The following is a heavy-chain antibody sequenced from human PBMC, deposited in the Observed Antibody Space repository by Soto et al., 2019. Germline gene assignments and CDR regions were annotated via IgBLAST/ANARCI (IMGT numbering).Heavy chain of an antibody. D-gene: IGHD5-12*01. V-gene: IGHV3-73*02. Sequence: EVQLVESGGGLVQPGGSLKLSCAASGFTFSGSAMHWVRQASGKGLEWVGRIRSKANSYATAYAASVKGRFTISRDDSKNTAYLQMNSLKTEDTAVYYCTIGGYDSQAFDYWGQGTLVTVSS. CDR2: IRSKANSYAT. CDR1: GFTFSGSA. CDR3: TIGGYDSQAFDY. J-gene: IGHJ4*02.